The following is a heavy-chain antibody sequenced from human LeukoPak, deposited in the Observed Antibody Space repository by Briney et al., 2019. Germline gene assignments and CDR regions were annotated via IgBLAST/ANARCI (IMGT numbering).Heavy chain of an antibody. CDR1: GFTFSSYA. CDR3: AVDYGGDGLGFDP. J-gene: IGHJ5*02. V-gene: IGHV3-23*01. CDR2: ISGSGGST. D-gene: IGHD4-23*01. Sequence: PGGSLRLSCAASGFTFSSYAMRWVRQAPGKGLEWVSAISGSGGSTYYADSVKGRFTISRDNSKNTLYLQMNSLSAEDTAVYYCAVDYGGDGLGFDPRGQGTLVIVSS.